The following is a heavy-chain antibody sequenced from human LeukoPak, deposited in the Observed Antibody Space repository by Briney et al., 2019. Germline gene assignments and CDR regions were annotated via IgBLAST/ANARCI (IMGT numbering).Heavy chain of an antibody. CDR3: ARDNWHHGY. J-gene: IGHJ4*02. CDR1: GFTFSSYS. D-gene: IGHD2-8*01. CDR2: ISSSSSSTI. V-gene: IGHV3-48*04. Sequence: PGGSLRLSCEASGFTFSSYSMNWVRQAPGKGLEWVSYISSSSSSTIYYPDSVKGRFTISRDNAKNSLYLQMDSLRAEDTAVYYCARDNWHHGYWGQGTLVTVAS.